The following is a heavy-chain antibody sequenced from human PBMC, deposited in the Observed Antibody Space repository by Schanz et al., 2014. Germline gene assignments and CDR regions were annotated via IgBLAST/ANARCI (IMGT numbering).Heavy chain of an antibody. CDR3: ATETSRTWFYNGVDV. J-gene: IGHJ6*02. CDR2: FHHEDGDT. CDR1: GYSLNELS. V-gene: IGHV1-24*01. D-gene: IGHD2-2*01. Sequence: QVQLVQSGAEVKKPGASVKVSCKVSGYSLNELSMHWVRQAPGRGLEWMGGFHHEDGDTVYAQKFQGRVIMTEDTSTDTAYVELSRLTSEDTGVYYCATETSRTWFYNGVDVWSQGTTVTVSS.